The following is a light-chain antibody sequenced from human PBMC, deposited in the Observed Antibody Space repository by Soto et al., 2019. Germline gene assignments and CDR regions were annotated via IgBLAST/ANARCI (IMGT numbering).Light chain of an antibody. CDR3: QQYGSSPSWT. J-gene: IGKJ1*01. V-gene: IGKV3-20*01. CDR2: GAS. CDR1: QSVSSSY. Sequence: IVFTQAPCTLSLSPGERATLSWRGSQSVSSSYLAWYQQKPGQAPRLLIYGASSRATVIPDRFSGSGSGTDFTLTISRLEPEDFAVYYCQQYGSSPSWTFGQGTKVDIK.